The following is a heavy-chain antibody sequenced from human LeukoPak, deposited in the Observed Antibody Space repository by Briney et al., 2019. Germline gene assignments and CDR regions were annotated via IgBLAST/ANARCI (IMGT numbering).Heavy chain of an antibody. V-gene: IGHV3-23*01. CDR1: GFTFSTYG. CDR3: AKDGGEYYDILTGYYPRLYYMDV. J-gene: IGHJ6*03. Sequence: RPGGSLRLSCVAAGFTFSTYGMSWVRQAPGKGLEWVSAIIGSGGSTYYADSVKGRFTISRDNSKNTLYLQMDSLRAEDTAVYYCAKDGGEYYDILTGYYPRLYYMDVWGKGTTVTISS. D-gene: IGHD3-9*01. CDR2: IIGSGGST.